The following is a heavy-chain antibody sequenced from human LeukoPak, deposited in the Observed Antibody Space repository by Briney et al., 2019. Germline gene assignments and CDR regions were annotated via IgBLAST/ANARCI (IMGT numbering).Heavy chain of an antibody. D-gene: IGHD6-19*01. Sequence: SETLSLTCTVSGGSISSGGYYWSWIRQHPGKGLEWIGYIYYSGSTYYNPSLKSRVTISVDTSKNQFSLKLPSVTAADTAVYYCARMGFGEQWLVDHFDFWGQGTLVTVSS. V-gene: IGHV4-31*03. CDR2: IYYSGST. J-gene: IGHJ4*02. CDR3: ARMGFGEQWLVDHFDF. CDR1: GGSISSGGYY.